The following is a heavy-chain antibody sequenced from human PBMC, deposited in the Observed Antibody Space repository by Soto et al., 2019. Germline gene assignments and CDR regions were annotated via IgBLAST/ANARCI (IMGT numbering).Heavy chain of an antibody. D-gene: IGHD1-7*01. V-gene: IGHV3-23*01. Sequence: GGSLRLSCAASGFTFSSYAMNWVRQAPGKGLEWVSSIGGSGGRTYYADSVKGRFTISRDNSKNTLYLQMNSLRAEDTAVYYRAKSVNYLFDWSAPWGKGTWVPVSP. J-gene: IGHJ5*02. CDR2: IGGSGGRT. CDR3: AKSVNYLFDWSAP. CDR1: GFTFSSYA.